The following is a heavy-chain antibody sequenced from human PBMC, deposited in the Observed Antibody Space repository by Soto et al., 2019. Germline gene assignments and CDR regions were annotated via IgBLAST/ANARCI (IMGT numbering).Heavy chain of an antibody. J-gene: IGHJ4*02. Sequence: ASETLSLTCTVSGGSISSSSYYWGWIRQPPGKGLEWIGSIYYSGSTYYNPSLKSRVTISVDTSKNQFSLKLSSVTAADTAVYYCARPAGIAARPFFDYWGQGTLVTVSS. CDR1: GGSISSSSYY. CDR2: IYYSGST. V-gene: IGHV4-39*01. CDR3: ARPAGIAARPFFDY. D-gene: IGHD6-6*01.